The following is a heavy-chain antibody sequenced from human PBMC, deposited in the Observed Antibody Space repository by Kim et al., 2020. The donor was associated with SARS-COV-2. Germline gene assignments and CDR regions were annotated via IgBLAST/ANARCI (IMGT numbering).Heavy chain of an antibody. CDR2: IKSKTDGGTT. D-gene: IGHD2-21*02. CDR1: GFTFSNAW. J-gene: IGHJ6*02. V-gene: IGHV3-15*01. CDR3: TTDYCGGDCYSSPLYYCGMDV. Sequence: GGSLRLSCAASGFTFSNAWMSWVRQAPGKGLEWVGRIKSKTDGGTTDYAAPVKGRFTISRDGSKNTLYLQMNSLKTEDTAVYYCTTDYCGGDCYSSPLYYCGMDVWGQWTTVTVSS.